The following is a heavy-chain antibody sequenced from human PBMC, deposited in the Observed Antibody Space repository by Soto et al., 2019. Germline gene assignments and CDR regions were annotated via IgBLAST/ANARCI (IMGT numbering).Heavy chain of an antibody. J-gene: IGHJ1*01. CDR1: GSSISSYY. Sequence: QVQLQESGPGLVKPSETLSLTCTVSGSSISSYYWSWIRQPPGKGLEWIGYIYGTGSTNYNPSLKSRVTMSIDTSKNQFSLTLSSVTPADTAVYYSVRATVGVTDFQHWGQGTLVTVSS. CDR2: IYGTGST. V-gene: IGHV4-59*01. D-gene: IGHD3-10*01. CDR3: VRATVGVTDFQH.